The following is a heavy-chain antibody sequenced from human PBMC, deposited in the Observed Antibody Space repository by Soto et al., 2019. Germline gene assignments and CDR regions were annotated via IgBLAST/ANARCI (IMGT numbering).Heavy chain of an antibody. CDR3: ARWRVAVGHFDY. J-gene: IGHJ4*02. CDR1: GFTFSSYA. CDR2: ISYDGSNK. V-gene: IGHV3-30-3*01. Sequence: QVQLVESGGGVVQPGRSLRLSCAASGFTFSSYAMHWVRQAPGKGLEWVAVISYDGSNKYYADSVKGRFTISRDNSKNTLYLQMNSLRAEDTAVYYCARWRVAVGHFDYWGQGTLVTVSS. D-gene: IGHD6-19*01.